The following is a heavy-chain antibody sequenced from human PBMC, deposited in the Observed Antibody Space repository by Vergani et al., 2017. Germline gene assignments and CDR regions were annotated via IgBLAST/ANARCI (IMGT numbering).Heavy chain of an antibody. CDR2: LSGSGGGT. J-gene: IGHJ3*02. V-gene: IGHV3-23*01. Sequence: EVQLLESGGGLVQPGGSLRLSCAASGFTFSSYAMSWVRQGPGKGLEWVSGLSGSGGGTYYADSVKGRFTVSRDTFKSTLYLQMNSLRAEDTAAYYCAKDQGELRSRDAFDIWGQGTLVTVSS. CDR1: GFTFSSYA. CDR3: AKDQGELRSRDAFDI. D-gene: IGHD1-26*01.